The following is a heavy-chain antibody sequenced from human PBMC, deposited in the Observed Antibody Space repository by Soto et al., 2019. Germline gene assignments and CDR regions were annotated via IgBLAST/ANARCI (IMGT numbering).Heavy chain of an antibody. J-gene: IGHJ3*02. Sequence: GGSLRLSCAASGFTFSSYAMSWVRQAPGKGLEWVSAISGSGGSTYYADSVKGRFTISGDNSKNKLYLQMNSLRAEDTAVYYCAKDIRDYYGSGRIRGAFDIWGQGTMVTVSS. CDR2: ISGSGGST. D-gene: IGHD3-10*01. CDR3: AKDIRDYYGSGRIRGAFDI. CDR1: GFTFSSYA. V-gene: IGHV3-23*01.